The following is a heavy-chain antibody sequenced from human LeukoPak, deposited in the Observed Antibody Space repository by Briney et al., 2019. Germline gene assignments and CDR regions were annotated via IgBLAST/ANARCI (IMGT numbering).Heavy chain of an antibody. Sequence: ASVKVSCKASGYTFTSYYMHWVRQAPGQGLEWMGIINPSGGSTSYAQKFQGRVTMTRDTSTSTVYMELSSLRSEDTAVYYCARDLGPVVAASHNWSDPWGQGTLVTVSS. V-gene: IGHV1-46*01. CDR2: INPSGGST. D-gene: IGHD2-15*01. CDR1: GYTFTSYY. CDR3: ARDLGPVVAASHNWSDP. J-gene: IGHJ5*02.